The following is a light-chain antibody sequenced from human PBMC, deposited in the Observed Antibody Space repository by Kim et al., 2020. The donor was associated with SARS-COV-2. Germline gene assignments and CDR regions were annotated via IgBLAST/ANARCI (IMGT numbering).Light chain of an antibody. V-gene: IGLV3-19*01. Sequence: LSPRGSNTCQGYSLGSYYASASHQRHGQAPVLVMYVNNNRPSGIPVRFSGSSSGNTASLTITGAQAEDQADYYCNNRDSSGSHRVFGGGTKLTVL. CDR1: SLGSYY. CDR3: NNRDSSGSHRV. J-gene: IGLJ3*02. CDR2: VNN.